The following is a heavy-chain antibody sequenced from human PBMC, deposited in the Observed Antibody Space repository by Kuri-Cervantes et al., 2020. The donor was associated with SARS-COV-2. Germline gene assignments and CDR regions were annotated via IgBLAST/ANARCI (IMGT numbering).Heavy chain of an antibody. CDR2: ISAYNGNT. CDR1: GYTFTSYG. V-gene: IGHV1-18*01. CDR3: ARGAELGIGDY. J-gene: IGHJ4*02. Sequence: ASVKVSCKASGYTFTSYGISWVRQAPGQGLEWMGWISAYNGNTNYAQRFQGRVTITADKSTSSAYMELSSLSSEDTAVYYCARGAELGIGDYWGQGTLVTVSS. D-gene: IGHD7-27*01.